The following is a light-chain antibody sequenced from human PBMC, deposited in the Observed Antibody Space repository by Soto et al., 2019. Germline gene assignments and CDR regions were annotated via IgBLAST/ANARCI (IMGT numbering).Light chain of an antibody. V-gene: IGKV3-20*01. Sequence: EIVLTQSPGTLSLSPGERATLSCRASQSVSSTYLAWYQQKPGQAPRLLIYGASSRATGIPDRFSGSGSGTDFTLTIPRLEPEDFAVYYCQQYGSSPPITFGQGTRLEIK. CDR1: QSVSSTY. CDR3: QQYGSSPPIT. CDR2: GAS. J-gene: IGKJ5*01.